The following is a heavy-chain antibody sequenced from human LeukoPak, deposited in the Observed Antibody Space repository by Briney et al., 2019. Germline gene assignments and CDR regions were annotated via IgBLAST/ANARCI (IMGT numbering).Heavy chain of an antibody. D-gene: IGHD2-21*01. CDR1: GVIFSTYS. Sequence: GGSLRLSCAASGVIFSTYSMNWVRQAPGKGLEWVSYISSGSNTIYYADSVKGRFTISRDNAENTLYLQMNSLRAEDTAVYYCASPSYSATDYWGQGTLVTVSS. CDR3: ASPSYSATDY. J-gene: IGHJ4*02. CDR2: ISSGSNTI. V-gene: IGHV3-48*01.